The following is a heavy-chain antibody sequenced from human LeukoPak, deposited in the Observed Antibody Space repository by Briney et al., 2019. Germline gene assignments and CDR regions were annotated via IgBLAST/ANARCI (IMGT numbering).Heavy chain of an antibody. J-gene: IGHJ4*02. CDR1: GFTFSSYW. CDR2: IKEDGSAK. Sequence: GGSLRLSCAASGFTFSSYWMSWVRQVPGKGLEWVANIKEDGSAKYYVDSVNGRFTISRDNAKKSLYLQMNSLRAEDSAVYYCASGYLDDFWGQGTQVTVSS. D-gene: IGHD3-3*01. V-gene: IGHV3-7*01. CDR3: ASGYLDDF.